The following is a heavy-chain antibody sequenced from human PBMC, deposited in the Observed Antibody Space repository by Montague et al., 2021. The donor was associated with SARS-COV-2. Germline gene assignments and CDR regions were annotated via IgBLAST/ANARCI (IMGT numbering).Heavy chain of an antibody. V-gene: IGHV4-39*07. CDR1: GGSISSSSYY. CDR2: IYYGGST. CDR3: ARDYGDYGAGYYYGMDV. D-gene: IGHD4-17*01. Sequence: SETLSLTCTVSGGSISSSSYYWGWIRQPPGKGLEWIGRIYYGGSTYYNPSLKSRATISVDTSKNQFSLKLSSVTAAATAVYYCARDYGDYGAGYYYGMDVWGQGTTVTVSS. J-gene: IGHJ6*02.